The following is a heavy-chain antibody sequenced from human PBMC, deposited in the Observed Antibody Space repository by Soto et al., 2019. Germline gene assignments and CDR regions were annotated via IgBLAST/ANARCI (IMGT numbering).Heavy chain of an antibody. CDR1: GFTFGDYA. V-gene: IGHV3-49*03. J-gene: IGHJ3*02. Sequence: GGSLRLSCTASGFTFGDYAMSWFRQAPGKGLEWVGFIRSKAYGGTTEYAASVKGRFTISRDDSKSIAYLQMNSLKTEDTAVYYCTREIVWFGELLDAFDIWGQGTMVTVSS. CDR2: IRSKAYGGTT. D-gene: IGHD3-10*01. CDR3: TREIVWFGELLDAFDI.